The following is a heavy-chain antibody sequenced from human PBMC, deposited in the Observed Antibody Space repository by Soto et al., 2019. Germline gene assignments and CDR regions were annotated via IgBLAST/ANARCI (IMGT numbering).Heavy chain of an antibody. CDR2: IKDGGRT. CDR1: GGSLSGYY. D-gene: IGHD5-12*01. CDR3: ARGQEGVVATH. J-gene: IGHJ4*02. V-gene: IGHV4-34*01. Sequence: QVQLQQWGAGLLKPSETLSLNCAVNGGSLSGYYWSWIRQPPGKGLEWIGEIKDGGRTNYSPSLKSGAPISSDTSNNQFSLRLYSVTAADTGVYYCARGQEGVVATHWDQGTLVTVSS.